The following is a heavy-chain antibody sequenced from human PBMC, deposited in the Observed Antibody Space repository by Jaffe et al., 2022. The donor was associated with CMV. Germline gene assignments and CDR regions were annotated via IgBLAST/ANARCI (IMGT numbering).Heavy chain of an antibody. CDR1: GFTFSSYT. CDR2: ISSNGGST. Sequence: EVQLVESGGGLVQPGGSLRLSCSASGFTFSSYTMHWVRQAPGKGLEYVSAISSNGGSTYYTDSVKGRFTISRDNSKNTLYLQMSSLRAEDTAVYYCVKDLVGWGQQQNFDYWGQGTLVTVSS. J-gene: IGHJ4*02. CDR3: VKDLVGWGQQQNFDY. D-gene: IGHD1-26*01. V-gene: IGHV3-64D*06.